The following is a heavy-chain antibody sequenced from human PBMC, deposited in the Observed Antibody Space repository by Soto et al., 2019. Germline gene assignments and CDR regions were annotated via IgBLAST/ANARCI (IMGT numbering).Heavy chain of an antibody. Sequence: PSETLSLTCTVSGGSISSYYWSWIRQPPGMRLEWIGYIYYSGSANYSPSLKSRLTISIDTSKNQFSLKLSSVTAADTALYCCARGSAFTTVRGTFFDSWGPGSLVTVSS. CDR1: GGSISSYY. CDR2: IYYSGSA. J-gene: IGHJ4*02. D-gene: IGHD4-17*01. V-gene: IGHV4-59*08. CDR3: ARGSAFTTVRGTFFDS.